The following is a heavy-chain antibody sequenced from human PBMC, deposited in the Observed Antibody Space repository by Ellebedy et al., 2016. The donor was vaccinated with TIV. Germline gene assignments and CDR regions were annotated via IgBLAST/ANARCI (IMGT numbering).Heavy chain of an antibody. CDR1: GFTLSSYW. J-gene: IGHJ4*02. Sequence: GGSLRLSCAASGFTLSSYWMHWVRQAPGKGLVWVSRISTDGSRTTYADSVKGRFTISRANAKNSLYLQMNSLRAEDTAVYYCAGRAYNWNDGSLFDYWGQGTLVTVSS. D-gene: IGHD1-1*01. CDR3: AGRAYNWNDGSLFDY. V-gene: IGHV3-74*01. CDR2: ISTDGSRT.